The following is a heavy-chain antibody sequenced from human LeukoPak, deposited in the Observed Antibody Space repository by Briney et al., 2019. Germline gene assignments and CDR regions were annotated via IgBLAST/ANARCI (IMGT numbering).Heavy chain of an antibody. CDR1: GFTVSSNY. V-gene: IGHV3-53*01. D-gene: IGHD3-22*01. CDR3: ARHGGYYDSSGYYSNYYYYGMDV. CDR2: IYSGGST. J-gene: IGHJ6*02. Sequence: GGSLRLSCAASGFTVSSNYMSWVRQAPGKGLEWVSVIYSGGSTYYADSVKGRFTISRDNSKNTLYLQMNSLGAEDTAVYYCARHGGYYDSSGYYSNYYYYGMDVWGQGTTVTASS.